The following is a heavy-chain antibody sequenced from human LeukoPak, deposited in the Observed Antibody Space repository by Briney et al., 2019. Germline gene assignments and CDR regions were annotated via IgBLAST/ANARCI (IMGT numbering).Heavy chain of an antibody. V-gene: IGHV4-38-2*02. D-gene: IGHD6-19*01. CDR3: ARVSSSGWSFGY. CDR2: MFHSGST. Sequence: SETLSLTCTVSGYSISSGYYWGWIRPPPGKGLEWIGSMFHSGSTYYNPSLKSRVTMSVDTSKNQFSLKLSSVTAADTAVYYCARVSSSGWSFGYWGQGTLVTVSS. CDR1: GYSISSGYY. J-gene: IGHJ4*02.